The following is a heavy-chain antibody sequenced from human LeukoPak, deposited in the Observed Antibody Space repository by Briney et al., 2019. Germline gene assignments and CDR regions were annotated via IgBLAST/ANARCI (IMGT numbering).Heavy chain of an antibody. CDR2: INHSGST. D-gene: IGHD2-2*02. J-gene: IGHJ6*02. V-gene: IGHV4-34*01. CDR3: ARGVSEYCSSTSCYNEYYGMDV. Sequence: SETLSLTCTVSGGSISSYYWSWIRQPPGKGLEWIGEINHSGSTNYNPSLKSRVTISVDTSKNQFSLKLSSVTAADTAVYYCARGVSEYCSSTSCYNEYYGMDVWGQGTTVTVSS. CDR1: GGSISSYY.